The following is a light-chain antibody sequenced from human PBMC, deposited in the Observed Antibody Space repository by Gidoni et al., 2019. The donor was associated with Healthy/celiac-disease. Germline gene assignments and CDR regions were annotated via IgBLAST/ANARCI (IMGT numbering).Light chain of an antibody. CDR3: MQALQTPPT. V-gene: IGKV2-28*01. CDR2: LGS. Sequence: DSVMTQSPLSLPVTPGEPASISCRSSQSLLHSNGYNYLDWYLQKTGQSPQLLIYLGSNRASGVPDRFSGSGSGTDFTLKISRVEAEDVGVYYCMQALQTPPTFGGGTKVEIK. CDR1: QSLLHSNGYNY. J-gene: IGKJ4*01.